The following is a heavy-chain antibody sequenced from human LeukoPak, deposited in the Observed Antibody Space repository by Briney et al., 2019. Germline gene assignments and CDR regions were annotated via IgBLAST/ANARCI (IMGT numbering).Heavy chain of an antibody. CDR3: AKYPPMIAEESYFDY. V-gene: IGHV3-23*01. J-gene: IGHJ4*02. CDR1: GFTFNYFG. D-gene: IGHD3-22*01. Sequence: PTGGSLRLSCAASGFTFNYFGMHWVRQAPGKGLEWVSAISGSGGSTYYADSVKGRFTISRDNSKNTLYPQMNSLRAEDTAVYYCAKYPPMIAEESYFDYWGQGTLVTVSS. CDR2: ISGSGGST.